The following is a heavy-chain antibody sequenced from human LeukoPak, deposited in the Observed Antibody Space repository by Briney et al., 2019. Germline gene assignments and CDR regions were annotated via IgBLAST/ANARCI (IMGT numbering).Heavy chain of an antibody. CDR3: AITTVAGGWDD. CDR1: GGSITSYY. J-gene: IGHJ4*02. Sequence: PSQTLSLTCTVSGGSITSYYWSWIRQPAGKGLEWIGRIYSSVSTNYNPSLKSRVTLSVDTSKNHYSLKLTSVTAADTAVYYCAITTVAGGWDDWGQGSLVADSS. V-gene: IGHV4-4*07. CDR2: IYSSVST. D-gene: IGHD6-19*01.